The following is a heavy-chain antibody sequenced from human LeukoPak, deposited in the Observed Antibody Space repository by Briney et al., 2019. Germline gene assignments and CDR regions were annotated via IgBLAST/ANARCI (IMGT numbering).Heavy chain of an antibody. V-gene: IGHV3-9*01. Sequence: GGSLRLSCAASGFTFDDYAMHWVRQAPGKGLEWVSGISWNSGSIGYADSVKGRFTISRDNAKSSLYLQMNSLRAEDTAVYYCARDLRPARYFDYWGQGTLVTVSS. D-gene: IGHD6-6*01. CDR1: GFTFDDYA. CDR3: ARDLRPARYFDY. CDR2: ISWNSGSI. J-gene: IGHJ4*02.